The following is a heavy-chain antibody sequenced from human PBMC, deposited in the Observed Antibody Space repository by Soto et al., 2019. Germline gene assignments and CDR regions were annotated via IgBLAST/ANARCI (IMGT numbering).Heavy chain of an antibody. Sequence: CESLSISRRGSGYSFTIYWIGWVGQMPGKGLEWMGIIYPGDSDTRYSPSFQGQVTISADKSISTAYLQWSSLKASDTAMYYCARAGSVEMATILLDYWGQGNLVTVSS. V-gene: IGHV5-51*01. CDR3: ARAGSVEMATILLDY. D-gene: IGHD5-12*01. J-gene: IGHJ4*02. CDR1: GYSFTIYW. CDR2: IYPGDSDT.